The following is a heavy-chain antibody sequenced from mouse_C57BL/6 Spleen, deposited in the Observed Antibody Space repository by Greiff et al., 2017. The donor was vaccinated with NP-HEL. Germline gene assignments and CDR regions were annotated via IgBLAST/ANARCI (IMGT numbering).Heavy chain of an antibody. V-gene: IGHV5-4*01. Sequence: DVMLVESGGGLVKPGGSLKLSCAASGFTFSSYAMSWVRQTPEKRLEWVATISDGGSYTYYPDNVKGRFTISRDNAKNNLYLQMSHLKSEDTAMYYCARDDYDEGDFDYWGQGTTLTVSS. CDR2: ISDGGSYT. CDR3: ARDDYDEGDFDY. J-gene: IGHJ2*01. D-gene: IGHD2-4*01. CDR1: GFTFSSYA.